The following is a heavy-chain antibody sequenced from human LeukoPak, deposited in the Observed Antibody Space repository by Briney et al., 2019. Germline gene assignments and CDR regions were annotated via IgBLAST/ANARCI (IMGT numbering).Heavy chain of an antibody. V-gene: IGHV3-48*04. CDR3: ARVGYYYDSSGYYSYYFDY. CDR2: ISSSSSTI. J-gene: IGHJ4*02. Sequence: PGGSLRLSCAASGFTFSSYAMSWVRQAPGKGLEWVSYISSSSSTIYYADSVKGRFTISRDNAKNSLYLQMNSLRAEDTAVYYCARVGYYYDSSGYYSYYFDYWGQGTLVTVSS. CDR1: GFTFSSYA. D-gene: IGHD3-22*01.